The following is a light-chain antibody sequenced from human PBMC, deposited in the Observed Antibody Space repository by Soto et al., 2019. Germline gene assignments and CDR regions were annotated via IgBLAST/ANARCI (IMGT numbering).Light chain of an antibody. CDR2: KAS. V-gene: IGKV1-5*03. Sequence: EIRLPPSPPSLYASVGDTVTITCRASQSIRSELAWYQQKPGKAPKLLIYKASSLESGGPSRFSGSGSGTEFTLTVSSLQPDDFATEYCQQYESYPLTFGGGTKVDIK. CDR1: QSIRSE. CDR3: QQYESYPLT. J-gene: IGKJ4*01.